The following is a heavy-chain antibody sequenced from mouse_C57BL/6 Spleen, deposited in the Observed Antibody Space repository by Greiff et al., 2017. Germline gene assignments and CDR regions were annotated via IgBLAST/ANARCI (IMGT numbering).Heavy chain of an antibody. CDR3: TKAYYYGSSYVRWYFDV. Sequence: EVHLVESGAELVRPGASVKLSCTASGFNIKDDYMHWVKQRPEQGLEWIGWIDPENGDTEYASKFQGKATITADTSSNTAYLQLSSLTSEDTAVYYCTKAYYYGSSYVRWYFDVWGTGTTVTVSS. J-gene: IGHJ1*03. CDR2: IDPENGDT. D-gene: IGHD1-1*01. CDR1: GFNIKDDY. V-gene: IGHV14-4*01.